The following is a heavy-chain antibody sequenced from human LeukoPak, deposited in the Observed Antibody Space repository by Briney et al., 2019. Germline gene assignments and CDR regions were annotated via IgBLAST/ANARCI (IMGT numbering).Heavy chain of an antibody. V-gene: IGHV1-2*02. Sequence: ASVKVSCKASGYTFTGYYMHGVRQAPGQGREGMGWINPNSGGTNYAQKFQGRVTMTRDTSISTAYMELSRLRSDDTAVYYCARDFGGMTTVTTRGKRSYNWFDLWGQGTLVAVSS. J-gene: IGHJ5*02. CDR3: ARDFGGMTTVTTRGKRSYNWFDL. CDR2: INPNSGGT. D-gene: IGHD4-17*01. CDR1: GYTFTGYY.